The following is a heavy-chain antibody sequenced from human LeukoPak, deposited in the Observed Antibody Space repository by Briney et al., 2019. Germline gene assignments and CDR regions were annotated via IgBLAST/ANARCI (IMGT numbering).Heavy chain of an antibody. CDR2: IASGGDIT. D-gene: IGHD2-15*01. CDR3: ARHRYCSGGSCSSVRFDP. Sequence: GGSLRLSCVACGFTFSGFSMSWVRQPPGKGLEGVSVIASGGDITYYADSVKGRFTISRDNSKSTLYLQLNSLRAEDTALYYCARHRYCSGGSCSSVRFDPWGQGTLVTVSS. CDR1: GFTFSGFS. J-gene: IGHJ5*02. V-gene: IGHV3-23*01.